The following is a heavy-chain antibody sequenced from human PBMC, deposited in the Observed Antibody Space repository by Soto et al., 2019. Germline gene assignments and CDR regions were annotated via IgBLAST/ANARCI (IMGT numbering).Heavy chain of an antibody. CDR1: GFTFSSYG. D-gene: IGHD3-22*01. CDR2: ISYDGSNK. J-gene: IGHJ4*02. CDR3: AKDRYDSSGYYFDY. V-gene: IGHV3-30*18. Sequence: QVQLVESGGGVVQPGRSLRLSCAASGFTFSSYGMHWVRQAPGKGLEWVAVISYDGSNKYYADSVKGRFTISRDNSKNTLYLQMNSLRAEDTAVYNCAKDRYDSSGYYFDYWGQGTLVTVSS.